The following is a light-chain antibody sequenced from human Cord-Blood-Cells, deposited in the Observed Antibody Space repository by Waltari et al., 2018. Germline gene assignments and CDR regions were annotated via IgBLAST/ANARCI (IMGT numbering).Light chain of an antibody. J-gene: IGLJ3*02. Sequence: PASVSGSPGQSITISCTGTSSDVGSYNLVSWYQQHPGKAPKLMIYEVSKRPSGVSNRFSGSKSGNTASLTISGLQAEDEADYYCCSYAGSSTYWVFGGGTKLTVL. V-gene: IGLV2-23*02. CDR1: SSDVGSYNL. CDR2: EVS. CDR3: CSYAGSSTYWV.